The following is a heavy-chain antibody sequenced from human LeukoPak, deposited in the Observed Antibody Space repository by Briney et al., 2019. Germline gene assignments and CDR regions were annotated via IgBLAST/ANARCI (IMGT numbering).Heavy chain of an antibody. J-gene: IGHJ4*02. V-gene: IGHV3-11*01. D-gene: IGHD4-17*01. Sequence: GGSLRLSCAASGFTFSDYYMSWIRQAPGKGLEWVSYISGSGGTIYYADSVKGRFTISRDNAKNSLYLQMNSLRAEDTAVYYCARDATVTTSFLPYWGQGTLVTVSS. CDR3: ARDATVTTSFLPY. CDR1: GFTFSDYY. CDR2: ISGSGGTI.